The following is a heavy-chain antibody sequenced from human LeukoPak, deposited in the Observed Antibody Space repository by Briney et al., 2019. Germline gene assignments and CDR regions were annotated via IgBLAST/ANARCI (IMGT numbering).Heavy chain of an antibody. V-gene: IGHV3-23*01. CDR3: AKGATSLDYACWFDP. CDR2: ISGSGGST. Sequence: GGSLRLSCAASGFTFSSYAMNWVRQTPGKGLEWVSAISGSGGSTYYADSVKGRFTISRDNSKNTLYLQMNSLRAEDTAVYYCAKGATSLDYACWFDPWGQGTLVTVSS. D-gene: IGHD4-17*01. CDR1: GFTFSSYA. J-gene: IGHJ5*02.